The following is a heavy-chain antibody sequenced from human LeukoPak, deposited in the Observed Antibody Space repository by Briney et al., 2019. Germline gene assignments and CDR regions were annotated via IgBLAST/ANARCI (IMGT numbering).Heavy chain of an antibody. J-gene: IGHJ4*02. Sequence: PSETLSLTCTVSGYSISSGYYWGWIRQPPGKGLEWIGSIYHSGSTYYNPSLKSRVTISVDTSKNQFSLKLSSVTAADTAVYYCARSGSYYVYFDYWGQGTLVTVSS. CDR1: GYSISSGYY. D-gene: IGHD1-26*01. CDR3: ARSGSYYVYFDY. CDR2: IYHSGST. V-gene: IGHV4-38-2*02.